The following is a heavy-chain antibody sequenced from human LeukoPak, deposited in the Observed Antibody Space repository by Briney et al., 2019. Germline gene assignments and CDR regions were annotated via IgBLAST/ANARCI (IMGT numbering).Heavy chain of an antibody. V-gene: IGHV3-23*01. D-gene: IGHD2-2*03. Sequence: GGSLRLSCAASGFTFSTYTMSWVRQAPGKGLEWVSAINTGGGTSSADSVKGRFTFSRDNSESTLYLQMSSLRAEDTAVYYCARGLDSVTWGPFDIWGQGTVVTVSS. CDR2: INTGGGT. CDR3: ARGLDSVTWGPFDI. J-gene: IGHJ3*02. CDR1: GFTFSTYT.